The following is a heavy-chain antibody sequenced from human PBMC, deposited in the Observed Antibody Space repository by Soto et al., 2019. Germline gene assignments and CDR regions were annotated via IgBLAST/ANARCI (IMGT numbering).Heavy chain of an antibody. V-gene: IGHV3-11*01. D-gene: IGHD3-3*01. J-gene: IGHJ4*02. CDR3: ASHDGMWSGYLSPVDY. CDR1: GYTFSDYY. Sequence: QVQLVESGGDLVKPGGSLRLSCAASGYTFSDYYMSWIRQAPGKGLEWISYIDTSGTKIYYADSVKGRFTITGDNAKNSLYLEMHRLRDGDTAVYYCASHDGMWSGYLSPVDYWGQGTLVTGS. CDR2: IDTSGTKI.